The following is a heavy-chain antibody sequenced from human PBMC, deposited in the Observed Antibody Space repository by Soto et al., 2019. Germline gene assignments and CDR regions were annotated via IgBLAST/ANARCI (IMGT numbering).Heavy chain of an antibody. Sequence: QVRLQESGPGLVKPSQTLSLTCTVSGGSIYTGDYYWSWIRQPPGKGLEWIGSIYYIVDTEYNPSLKSRLTMSVDTSKNQFSLRLTSVTAADTAVYYCARDPPVETGYFKGMDVWGQGTTVTVSS. CDR2: IYYIVDT. CDR1: GGSIYTGDYY. J-gene: IGHJ6*02. V-gene: IGHV4-30-4*01. CDR3: ARDPPVETGYFKGMDV.